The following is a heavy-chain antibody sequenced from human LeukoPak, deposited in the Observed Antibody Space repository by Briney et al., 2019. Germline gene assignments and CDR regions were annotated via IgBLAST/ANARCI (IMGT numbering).Heavy chain of an antibody. CDR1: GFIFSIYD. J-gene: IGHJ3*01. Sequence: GGSLRLSCVGSGFIFSIYDMGCVRQAPGKGLEWVSSISRAGDRTYYDDSVKGRFTISRDNSRNTMYLQMNSLRAEDTAVYYCARGESFAFDVWGQGTMVTVSP. CDR2: ISRAGDRT. CDR3: ARGESFAFDV. V-gene: IGHV3-23*01.